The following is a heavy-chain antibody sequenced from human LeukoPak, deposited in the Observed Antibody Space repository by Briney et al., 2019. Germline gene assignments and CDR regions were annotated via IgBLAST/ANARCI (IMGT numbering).Heavy chain of an antibody. CDR1: GGSISSSTHY. CDR2: IHYSGST. CDR3: ARSYCSSSCYAVGAFDI. Sequence: SETLSLTCTVSGGSISSSTHYWGWIRQPPWKGLEWMGSIHYSGSTYYNPSLKSRVTISVDMSKNQFSLKLSSVTAADTAVYYCARSYCSSSCYAVGAFDIWGQGTVVTVSS. V-gene: IGHV4-39*01. D-gene: IGHD2-2*01. J-gene: IGHJ3*02.